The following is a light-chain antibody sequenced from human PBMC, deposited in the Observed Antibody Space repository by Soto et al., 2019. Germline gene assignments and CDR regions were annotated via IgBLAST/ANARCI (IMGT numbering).Light chain of an antibody. J-gene: IGKJ1*01. CDR2: DAS. Sequence: DIQMTQSPSTLSASVGDRVTVTCRASQSVSSWLAWYQQKPGKAPKLLIYDASILESGVPSRFSGSRSGTEFILPITSLQPDDFATYYCQQYNSYSPWTFGQGTKVEIK. CDR3: QQYNSYSPWT. V-gene: IGKV1-5*01. CDR1: QSVSSW.